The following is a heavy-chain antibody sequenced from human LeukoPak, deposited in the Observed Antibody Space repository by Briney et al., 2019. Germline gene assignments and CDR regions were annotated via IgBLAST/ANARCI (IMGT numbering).Heavy chain of an antibody. V-gene: IGHV2-5*02. D-gene: IGHD1-26*01. CDR3: AHEPLGNDAFDI. J-gene: IGHJ3*02. CDR1: GFSLSSSGVG. Sequence: SGPTLVKPTQTLTLTCTFSGFSLSSSGVGVGWIRQPPGKALEWLALIYWDDDKRYSPSLKSRLTITKDTSKDQVVLTMTNMDPVDTATYYCAHEPLGNDAFDIWGQGIMVTVSS. CDR2: IYWDDDK.